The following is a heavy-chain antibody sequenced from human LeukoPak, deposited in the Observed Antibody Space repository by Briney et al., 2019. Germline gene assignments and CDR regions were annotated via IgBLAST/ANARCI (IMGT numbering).Heavy chain of an antibody. Sequence: GGSLRLSCAASGFTFSNAWMSWVRQAPGKGLEWVGRIKSKTDGGTTDYAAPVKGRFTISRDGSKNTLYLQMNSLKTEDTAVYYCTTGEDILTGDDAFDIWGQGTMVTVSS. D-gene: IGHD3-9*01. V-gene: IGHV3-15*01. CDR2: IKSKTDGGTT. CDR3: TTGEDILTGDDAFDI. J-gene: IGHJ3*02. CDR1: GFTFSNAW.